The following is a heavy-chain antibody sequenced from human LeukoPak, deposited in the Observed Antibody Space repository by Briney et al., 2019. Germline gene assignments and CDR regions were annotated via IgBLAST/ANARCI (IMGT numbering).Heavy chain of an antibody. CDR1: GSSISSSSYY. CDR3: ARESQMAPYCSGGSCYSGGGYFDY. CDR2: IYYSGST. D-gene: IGHD2-15*01. J-gene: IGHJ4*03. V-gene: IGHV4-39*02. Sequence: SETLSLTCTVSGSSISSSSYYWGWIRQPPGKGLEWIGSIYYSGSTYYNPSLKSRVTISVDMSKNQFSLKLRSVTAADTAVYYCARESQMAPYCSGGSCYSGGGYFDYWGQGTMVTVSS.